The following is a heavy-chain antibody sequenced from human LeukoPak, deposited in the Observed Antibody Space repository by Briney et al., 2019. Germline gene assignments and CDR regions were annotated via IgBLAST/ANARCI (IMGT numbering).Heavy chain of an antibody. V-gene: IGHV4-31*03. D-gene: IGHD2-15*01. CDR2: IYYSGTT. J-gene: IGHJ4*02. CDR3: ARARDSFFDY. CDR1: GGSINSGGYY. Sequence: SQTLSLTCTVSGGSINSGGYYWSWIRQHPGKGLEWSGYIYYSGTTYYSPSLKSRVTISVDTSKNQFSLKLSSVTAADTAVYYCARARDSFFDYWGQGTLVTVSS.